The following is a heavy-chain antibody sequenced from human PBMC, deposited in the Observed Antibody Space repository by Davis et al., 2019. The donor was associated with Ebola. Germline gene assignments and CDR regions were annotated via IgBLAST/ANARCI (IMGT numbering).Heavy chain of an antibody. D-gene: IGHD6-6*01. V-gene: IGHV3-23*01. CDR2: ISGSGGST. Sequence: PGGSLRLSCAASGFPFSDYYMSWIRQAPGKGLEWVSVISGSGGSTYNADSVKGRFTISRDNSKNTLYLQMNSLRAEDTAVYYCAKGRVYSSSVTFDYWGQGTLVTVSS. CDR3: AKGRVYSSSVTFDY. J-gene: IGHJ4*02. CDR1: GFPFSDYY.